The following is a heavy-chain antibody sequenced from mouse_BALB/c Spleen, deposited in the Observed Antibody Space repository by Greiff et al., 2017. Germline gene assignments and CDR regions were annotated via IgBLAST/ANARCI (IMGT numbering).Heavy chain of an antibody. V-gene: IGHV14-3*02. D-gene: IGHD2-4*01. CDR2: IDPANGNT. CDR1: GFNIKDTY. Sequence: EVQLQQSGAELVKPGASVKLSCTASGFNIKDTYMHWVKQRPEQGLEWIGRIDPANGNTKYDPKFQGKATITADTSSNTVYLQLSSLTSEDTAVYYCARIKDYDGYFDVWGAGTTVTVSS. CDR3: ARIKDYDGYFDV. J-gene: IGHJ1*01.